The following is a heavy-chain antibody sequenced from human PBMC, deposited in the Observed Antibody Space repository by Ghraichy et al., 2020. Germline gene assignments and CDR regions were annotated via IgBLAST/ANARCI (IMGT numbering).Heavy chain of an antibody. CDR3: AHTYYDFWGCSSRGYYGY. J-gene: IGHJ4*02. CDR2: IYWDDDK. D-gene: IGHD3-3*01. Sequence: SGPTLVKPTQTLTLTCTFSGFSLSTSGVGVGWIRQPPGKALEWLALIYWDDDKRYSPSLKSRLTITKDTSKNQVVLTLTNMDPVDTATYYCAHTYYDFWGCSSRGYYGYYGQGPLVTVS. V-gene: IGHV2-5*02. CDR1: GFSLSTSGVG.